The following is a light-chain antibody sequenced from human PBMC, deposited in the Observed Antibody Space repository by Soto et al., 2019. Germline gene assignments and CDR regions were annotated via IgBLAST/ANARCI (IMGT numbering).Light chain of an antibody. CDR1: QRVSHNY. Sequence: ELVLPQYPGTLYFSPGEIATLSCRASQRVSHNYLAWYQQKPGHAPRLFIYGVYSRTTGTPDRFSGRGSVTDFTLTISRLEAEDFAVYYCNHYSYSRYFSFGPGTKVEIK. V-gene: IGKV3-20*01. J-gene: IGKJ3*01. CDR3: NHYSYSRYFS. CDR2: GVY.